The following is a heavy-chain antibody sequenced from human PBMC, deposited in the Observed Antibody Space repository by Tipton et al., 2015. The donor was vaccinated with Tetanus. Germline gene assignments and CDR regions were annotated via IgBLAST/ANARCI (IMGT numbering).Heavy chain of an antibody. V-gene: IGHV3-30*18. Sequence: SLRLSCAASGFIFRSYGIHWVRQAPGEGLEWVAFVSSDGGKKYYADSVKGRITISRDNSKNTVYLQMNSLRDEDTAVYYCAKDPASRGWFDPWGQGTLVSVSS. CDR1: GFIFRSYG. J-gene: IGHJ5*02. CDR2: VSSDGGKK. CDR3: AKDPASRGWFDP.